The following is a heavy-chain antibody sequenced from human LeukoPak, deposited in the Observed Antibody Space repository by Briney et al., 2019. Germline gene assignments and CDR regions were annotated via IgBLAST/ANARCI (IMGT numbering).Heavy chain of an antibody. D-gene: IGHD2-2*01. Sequence: GRSLRLPCAASGFTFSSYGMHWVRQAPGKGLEWVAVISYDGSNKYYADSVKGRFTISRDNSKNTLYLQMNSLRAEDTAVYYCAKAPTWTSTAAPDYWGQGTLVTVSS. J-gene: IGHJ4*02. CDR3: AKAPTWTSTAAPDY. V-gene: IGHV3-30*18. CDR2: ISYDGSNK. CDR1: GFTFSSYG.